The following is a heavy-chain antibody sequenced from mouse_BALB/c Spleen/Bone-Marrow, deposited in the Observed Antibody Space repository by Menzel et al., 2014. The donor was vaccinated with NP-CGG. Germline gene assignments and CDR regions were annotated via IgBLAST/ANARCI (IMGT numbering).Heavy chain of an antibody. CDR1: GFTFTDYY. Sequence: EVQGVESGGGLVQPGGSLRLSCTPSGFTFTDYYMSWVRQPPGKALERLAFIRNKAYGYTTEYSASVRGWFTISRDNSQSILYLQMNTLRAEDSATYYCARFPMDYWGQGTSVTVSS. J-gene: IGHJ4*01. CDR3: ARFPMDY. V-gene: IGHV7-3*02. CDR2: IRNKAYGYTT.